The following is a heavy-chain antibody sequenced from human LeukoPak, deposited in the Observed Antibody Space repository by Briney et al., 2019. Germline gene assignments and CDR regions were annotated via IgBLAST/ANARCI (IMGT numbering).Heavy chain of an antibody. CDR3: ARGDSGSGSYAYYMDV. D-gene: IGHD3-10*01. J-gene: IGHJ6*03. CDR1: GFTFSSYW. Sequence: GGSLRLSCAASGFTFSSYWMSWVRQAPGKGLEWVANIKQDGSEKYYVDSVKGRFTISRDNAKNSLYLQMNSLRAEDTAVYYCARGDSGSGSYAYYMDVWGKGTTVTISS. CDR2: IKQDGSEK. V-gene: IGHV3-7*04.